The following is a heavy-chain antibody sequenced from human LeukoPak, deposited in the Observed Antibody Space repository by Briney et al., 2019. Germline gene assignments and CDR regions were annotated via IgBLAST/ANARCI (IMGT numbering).Heavy chain of an antibody. CDR2: VYNGRSA. D-gene: IGHD3-10*01. CDR1: GGSISDSY. Sequence: SQTLSLTCTVSGGSISDSYWSWVRQPPGKGPEWVGFVYNGRSANYNPSLKSRLTMSLNTSKNQFSLRLNSLTTADTAVYYCARDPGFGELLSVGYFDLWGRGILVTVS. J-gene: IGHJ2*01. CDR3: ARDPGFGELLSVGYFDL. V-gene: IGHV4-59*01.